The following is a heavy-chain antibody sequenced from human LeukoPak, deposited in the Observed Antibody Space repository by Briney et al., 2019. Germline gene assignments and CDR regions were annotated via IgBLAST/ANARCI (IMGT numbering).Heavy chain of an antibody. D-gene: IGHD4-17*01. J-gene: IGHJ4*02. CDR1: GGTFSSDA. V-gene: IGHV1-69*01. Sequence: GASVKVSCNASGGTFSSDAISWVRQAPGQGLEWMGWIIPIFGTANYAQKFQGRVTITADESTSTAYMELSSLRSEDTAVYYCARDGSLGDDDYGDYVYGYWGQGTLVTVSS. CDR2: IIPIFGTA. CDR3: ARDGSLGDDDYGDYVYGY.